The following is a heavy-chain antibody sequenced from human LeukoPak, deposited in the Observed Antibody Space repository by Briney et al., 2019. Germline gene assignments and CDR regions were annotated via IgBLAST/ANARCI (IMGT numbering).Heavy chain of an antibody. CDR1: GFTFGDYA. Sequence: GGSLRLSCTASGFTFGDYAMSWVRQAPGQGLEWAGFIRSKAYGGTTEYAASVKGRFTISRDDSKSIAYLQMNSLKTEDTAVYYCTRGGVIVGATRRAFDYWGQGTLVTVSS. CDR2: IRSKAYGGTT. J-gene: IGHJ4*02. CDR3: TRGGVIVGATRRAFDY. V-gene: IGHV3-49*04. D-gene: IGHD1-26*01.